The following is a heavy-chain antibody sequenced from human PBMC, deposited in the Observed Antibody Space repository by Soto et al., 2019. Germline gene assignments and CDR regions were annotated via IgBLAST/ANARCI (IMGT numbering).Heavy chain of an antibody. CDR2: ISSSSSTI. CDR3: SRDYKSIAVAGRSSYYYYGMDV. Sequence: PGGSLRLSCAASGFTFSSYSMNWVRQAPGKGLEWVSYISSSSSTIYYADSVKGRSTISRDNAKNSLYLQMNSLRDEDTAVYYCSRDYKSIAVAGRSSYYYYGMDVWGQGTTVTVSS. J-gene: IGHJ6*02. V-gene: IGHV3-48*02. CDR1: GFTFSSYS. D-gene: IGHD6-19*01.